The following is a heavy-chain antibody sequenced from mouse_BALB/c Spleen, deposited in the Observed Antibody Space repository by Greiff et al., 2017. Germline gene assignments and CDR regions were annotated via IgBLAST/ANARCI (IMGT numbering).Heavy chain of an antibody. J-gene: IGHJ3*01. Sequence: EVQLVESGGGLVTPGGSLTLSCAASGFTFSSYAMSWVRQSPEKRLEWVAEISSGGSYTYYPDTVTGRFTISRDNAKNTLYLEMSSLGSEDTAMYYCARDRYGVAYWGQGTLVTVSA. CDR2: ISSGGSYT. D-gene: IGHD2-14*01. V-gene: IGHV5-9-4*01. CDR3: ARDRYGVAY. CDR1: GFTFSSYA.